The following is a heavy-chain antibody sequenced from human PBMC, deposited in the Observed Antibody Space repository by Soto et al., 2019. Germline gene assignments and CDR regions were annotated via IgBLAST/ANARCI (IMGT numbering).Heavy chain of an antibody. Sequence: GGSPRLSCAASGFTFSSYWMSWFRQAPGKGLEWVANIKQDGSEKYYVDSVKGRCTISRDNAKTSLYLQMNSLRAEDTAVYYCARDPAYYDSSGCYFKYWFDPWGQGTLVTVSS. D-gene: IGHD3-22*01. J-gene: IGHJ5*02. V-gene: IGHV3-7*05. CDR1: GFTFSSYW. CDR2: IKQDGSEK. CDR3: ARDPAYYDSSGCYFKYWFDP.